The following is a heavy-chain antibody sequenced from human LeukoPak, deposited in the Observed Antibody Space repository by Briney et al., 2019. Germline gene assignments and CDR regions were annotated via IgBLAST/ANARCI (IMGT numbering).Heavy chain of an antibody. CDR1: GXXXSSYX. CDR2: ISYDGSNK. V-gene: IGHV3-30-3*02. J-gene: IGHJ6*03. Sequence: SGXXXSSYXXXXXRXAPGXXXEWXAXISYDGSNKYSAASVKGRFTISRDNSKNTRYVQMNSLRAEDTAGYYCAKDQGYSPLVDYYYMDVWGKGTTVTVSS. CDR3: AKDQGYSPLVDYYYMDV. D-gene: IGHD5-18*01.